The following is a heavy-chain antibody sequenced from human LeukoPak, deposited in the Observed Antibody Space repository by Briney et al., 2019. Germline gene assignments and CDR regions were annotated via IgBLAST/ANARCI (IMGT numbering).Heavy chain of an antibody. CDR1: GFTFSSYS. Sequence: PGGSLRLSCAASGFTFSSYSMNWVRQAPGEGLEWVSSISGRSDSIYYADSGKGRFTISRDNAKNSVYLQVNSLRAEDTAVYYCSLWFGEPRAFDFRGQGTMVTVFS. CDR3: SLWFGEPRAFDF. V-gene: IGHV3-21*04. D-gene: IGHD3-10*01. J-gene: IGHJ3*01. CDR2: ISGRSDSI.